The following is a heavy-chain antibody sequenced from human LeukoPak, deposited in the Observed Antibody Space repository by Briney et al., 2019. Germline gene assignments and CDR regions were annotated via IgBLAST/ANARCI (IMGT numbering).Heavy chain of an antibody. D-gene: IGHD6-13*01. CDR1: GFTFSSYW. J-gene: IGHJ3*02. CDR3: ARQNGAAAGRGAFDI. V-gene: IGHV3-7*01. CDR2: IKQDGSEK. Sequence: SGGSLRLSCAASGFTFSSYWMSWVRQAPGKGLEWVANIKQDGSEKYYVDSVKGRFTISRDNAKNSLYLQMNSLRAEDTAVYYCARQNGAAAGRGAFDIWGQGTMVTVSS.